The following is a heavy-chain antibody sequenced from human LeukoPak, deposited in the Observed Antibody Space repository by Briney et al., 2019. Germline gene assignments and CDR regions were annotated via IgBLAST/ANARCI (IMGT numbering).Heavy chain of an antibody. V-gene: IGHV3-23*01. CDR1: GFTFSSYA. CDR3: AKSDCGTIGCKRLHY. J-gene: IGHJ4*02. CDR2: ISGSGGST. Sequence: GGSLRLSCAASGFTFSSYAMSWVRQAPGKGLEWVSAISGSGGSTYYADSVKGRFTISRDNSKNTLYLQMNSLRAEDTALFYCAKSDCGTIGCKRLHYWGQGTLVTVSS. D-gene: IGHD4/OR15-4a*01.